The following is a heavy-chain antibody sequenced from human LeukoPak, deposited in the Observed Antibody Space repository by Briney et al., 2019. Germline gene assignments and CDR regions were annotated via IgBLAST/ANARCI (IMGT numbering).Heavy chain of an antibody. CDR3: ARKLWFGESLDAFDI. CDR2: IYYSGSA. CDR1: GGALSGYY. J-gene: IGHJ3*02. V-gene: IGHV4-59*01. D-gene: IGHD3-10*01. Sequence: SETLSLTCAVSGGALSGYYWSWIREPPGKGLEWIGYIYYSGSATYNPSLKSRVTISVDTSKNQFSLKLSSVTAADTAVYYCARKLWFGESLDAFDIWGPGKLGTVSS.